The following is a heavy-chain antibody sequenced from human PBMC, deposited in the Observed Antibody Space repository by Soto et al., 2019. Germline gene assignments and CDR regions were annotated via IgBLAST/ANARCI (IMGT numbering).Heavy chain of an antibody. Sequence: DVRLVESGGGFIQPGGSLRLSCAASGFSFEEYEMNWVRQAPGQGLEWVSYINQYGKITYYADSVKGRFTVSRDDAKNSLFLQMDSLRAEDTALYYWARPAWSDEGWDHWGQGILVTVSS. D-gene: IGHD1-26*01. CDR2: INQYGKIT. J-gene: IGHJ4*02. CDR3: ARPAWSDEGWDH. V-gene: IGHV3-48*03. CDR1: GFSFEEYE.